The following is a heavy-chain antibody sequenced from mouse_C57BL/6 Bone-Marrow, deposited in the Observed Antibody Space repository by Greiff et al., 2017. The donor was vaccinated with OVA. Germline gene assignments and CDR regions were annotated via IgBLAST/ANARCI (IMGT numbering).Heavy chain of an antibody. CDR1: GYAFSSSW. J-gene: IGHJ2*01. V-gene: IGHV1-82*01. Sequence: VQLQESGPELVKPGASVKISCKASGYAFSSSWMNWVKQRPGKGLEWIGRIYPGDGDTNYNGKFKGKATKTADKSSSTAYMQLSSLTSEDSAVYFCANYYGRYFDYWGQGTTLTVSS. CDR3: ANYYGRYFDY. D-gene: IGHD1-1*01. CDR2: IYPGDGDT.